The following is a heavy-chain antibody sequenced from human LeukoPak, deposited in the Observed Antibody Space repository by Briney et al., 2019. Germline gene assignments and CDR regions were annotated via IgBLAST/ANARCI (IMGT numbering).Heavy chain of an antibody. D-gene: IGHD5-24*01. Sequence: SETLSLTCTVSGGSISSYYWSWIRQPPGKGLEWIGYLYHSGTTNYNPSLKSRVTISLDTSKNEFSLKLTSVTAADTAVYYCARLGYNDYVARYFDLWGRGTLVTVSS. J-gene: IGHJ2*01. CDR1: GGSISSYY. CDR2: LYHSGTT. CDR3: ARLGYNDYVARYFDL. V-gene: IGHV4-59*08.